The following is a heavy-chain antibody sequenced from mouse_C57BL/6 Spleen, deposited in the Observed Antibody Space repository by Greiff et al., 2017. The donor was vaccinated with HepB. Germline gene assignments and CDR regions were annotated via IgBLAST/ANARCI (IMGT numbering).Heavy chain of an antibody. CDR2: ISYSGST. CDR3: ARAYYGNYPYWYFDV. J-gene: IGHJ1*03. CDR1: GYSITSGYD. Sequence: EVKLVESGPGMVKPSQSLSLTCTVTGYSITSGYDWHWIRHFPGNKLEWMGYISYSGSTNYNPSLKSRISITHDTSKNHFFLKLNSVTTEDTATYYCARAYYGNYPYWYFDVWGTGTTVTVSS. D-gene: IGHD2-10*01. V-gene: IGHV3-1*01.